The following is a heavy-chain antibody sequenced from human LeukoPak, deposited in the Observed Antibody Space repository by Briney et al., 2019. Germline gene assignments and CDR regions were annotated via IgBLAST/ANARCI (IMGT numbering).Heavy chain of an antibody. V-gene: IGHV3-74*01. CDR3: ALQYSGGWWI. CDR1: GFTFSSYW. J-gene: IGHJ4*02. Sequence: PGGSLRLSCAASGFTFSSYWMHWVRQAPGKGLVWVSRINSDGSSTNYADSVKGRFTISRDNAKSTLYLQMNSLRAEDTAVYYCALQYSGGWWIWGQGTLVTVSS. CDR2: INSDGSST. D-gene: IGHD6-19*01.